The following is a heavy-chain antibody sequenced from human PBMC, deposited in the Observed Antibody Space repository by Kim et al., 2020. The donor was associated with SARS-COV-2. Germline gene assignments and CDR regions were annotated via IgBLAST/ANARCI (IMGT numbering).Heavy chain of an antibody. V-gene: IGHV3-23*01. CDR3: AKGVRGTSGWFYDY. D-gene: IGHD6-19*01. Sequence: AASVKGRFSISRDNSKNTLYLQMNGLRTEDTALYHCAKGVRGTSGWFYDYWGQGILVTVSS. J-gene: IGHJ4*02.